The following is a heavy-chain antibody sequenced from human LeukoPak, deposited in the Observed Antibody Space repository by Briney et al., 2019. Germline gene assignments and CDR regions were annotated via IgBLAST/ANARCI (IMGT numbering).Heavy chain of an antibody. J-gene: IGHJ5*02. CDR2: INPSGGST. V-gene: IGHV1-46*01. CDR1: GYTFTSYY. D-gene: IGHD3-16*02. CDR3: ARDNNDYVWGSYRYGFDP. Sequence: ASVKVSCKASGYTFTSYYMHWVRQAPGQGLEWMGIINPSGGSTSYAQKFQGRVTMTRDTSTSTVYMDLTSLKSEDTAVYYCARDNNDYVWGSYRYGFDPWGQGTLVTVSS.